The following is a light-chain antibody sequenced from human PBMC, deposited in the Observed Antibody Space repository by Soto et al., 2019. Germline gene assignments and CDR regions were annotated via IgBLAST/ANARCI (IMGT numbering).Light chain of an antibody. Sequence: DIQMTQSPSTLSASVGDRVIITCRASQSVTNWLAWYQQKPGKAPKLLIYKMSRLQSGVPVRFSGSASGTDFTLTIRNMQREDFATYYCLQTYNLPRTFGQGTKVDIK. J-gene: IGKJ1*01. CDR2: KMS. V-gene: IGKV1-5*03. CDR3: LQTYNLPRT. CDR1: QSVTNW.